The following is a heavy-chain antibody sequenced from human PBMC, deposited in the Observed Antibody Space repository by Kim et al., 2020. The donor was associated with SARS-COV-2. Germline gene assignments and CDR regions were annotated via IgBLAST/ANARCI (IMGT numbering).Heavy chain of an antibody. Sequence: SETLSLTCTVSGGSISSSSYYWGWIRQPPGKGLEWIGSIYYSGSTYYNPSLKSRVTISVDTSKNQFSLKLSSVIAADTAVYYCARLLRWSFNYWGQGALV. V-gene: IGHV4-39*01. CDR2: IYYSGST. J-gene: IGHJ4*02. CDR1: GGSISSSSYY. D-gene: IGHD4-17*01. CDR3: ARLLRWSFNY.